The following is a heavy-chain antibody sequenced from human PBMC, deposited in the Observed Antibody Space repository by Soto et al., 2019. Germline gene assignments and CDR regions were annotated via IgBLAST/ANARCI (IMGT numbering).Heavy chain of an antibody. CDR1: GGSFSGYY. CDR3: ARGYYDFWSGSSWFDP. CDR2: INHSGST. J-gene: IGHJ5*02. D-gene: IGHD3-3*01. Sequence: SETLSLTCAVYGGSFSGYYWSWIRQPPGKGLEWIGEINHSGSTNYNPSLKSRVTISVDTSKNQFSLKLSSVTAADTAVYYCARGYYDFWSGSSWFDPWGQGTLVTVSS. V-gene: IGHV4-34*01.